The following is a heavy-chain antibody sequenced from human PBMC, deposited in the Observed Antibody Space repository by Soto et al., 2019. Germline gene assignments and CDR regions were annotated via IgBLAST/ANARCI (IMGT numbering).Heavy chain of an antibody. CDR3: AKGFMRSLGYYYGMDV. D-gene: IGHD3-16*01. J-gene: IGHJ6*02. V-gene: IGHV3-30*18. CDR1: GFTFGSYG. Sequence: QVQLVESGGGVVQPGRSLRLSCAASGFTFGSYGMHWVRQAPGKGLEWVAVMSYDGINKYYADSVKGRFTISRDSSKNTLYLQMNSLGAEDTAVYYCAKGFMRSLGYYYGMDVWGQGTTVTVSS. CDR2: MSYDGINK.